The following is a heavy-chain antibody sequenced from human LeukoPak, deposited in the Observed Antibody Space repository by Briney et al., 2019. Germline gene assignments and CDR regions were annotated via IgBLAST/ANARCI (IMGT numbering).Heavy chain of an antibody. CDR3: ARQRGATDY. J-gene: IGHJ4*02. D-gene: IGHD5-12*01. CDR1: GGSISSSSYY. V-gene: IGHV4-39*01. CDR2: IYYSGST. Sequence: MASETLSLTCTVSGGSISSSSYYWGWIRQPPGKGLEWIGSIYYSGSTYYNPSLKSRVTISVDTSKNQFSLKLSSVTAADTAVYYCARQRGATDYWGQGTLVTVSS.